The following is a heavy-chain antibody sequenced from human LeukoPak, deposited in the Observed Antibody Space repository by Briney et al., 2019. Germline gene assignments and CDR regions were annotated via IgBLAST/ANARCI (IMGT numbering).Heavy chain of an antibody. CDR2: IYYSGST. Sequence: NPSETLSLTCTVSGGSISSSSYYWGWIRQPPGKGLEWIGSIYYSGSTYYNPSLKSRVTISVDTSKNQFSLKLSSVTAADTAVYYCARDPVDGYNWGAADYWGQGTLVTVSS. CDR1: GGSISSSSYY. CDR3: ARDPVDGYNWGAADY. D-gene: IGHD5-24*01. V-gene: IGHV4-39*07. J-gene: IGHJ4*02.